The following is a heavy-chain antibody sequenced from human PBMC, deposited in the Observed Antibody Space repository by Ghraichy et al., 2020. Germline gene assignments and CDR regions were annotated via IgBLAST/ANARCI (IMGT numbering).Heavy chain of an antibody. Sequence: GESLNISCAVSGFSLSDYYMSWIRQAPGKGLAWVSYISSSSSYRKYSDSVTGRFNISRDNAKKLLFLQMNSLRVEDTAIYYCARVRHSSGYRIYGLDAWGQGTTVIVSS. D-gene: IGHD3-22*01. CDR1: GFSLSDYY. J-gene: IGHJ6*02. CDR2: ISSSSSYR. V-gene: IGHV3-11*06. CDR3: ARVRHSSGYRIYGLDA.